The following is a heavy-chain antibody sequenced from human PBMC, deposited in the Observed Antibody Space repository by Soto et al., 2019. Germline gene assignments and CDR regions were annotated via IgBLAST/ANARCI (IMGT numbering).Heavy chain of an antibody. V-gene: IGHV1-46*02. CDR1: GYSFNSFY. CDR2: INPGGGRT. J-gene: IGHJ6*02. D-gene: IGHD1-26*01. Sequence: QVHLVQSGAEVKKPGASMKVSCKASGYSFNSFYVHWVRQAPRQGLEWLGLINPGGGRTTYAQKFQGRVTVTRDTSTSTVYMELSSLRSEDTAVYYCARDMHPTTPYYYYYGIDVWGQGTTVTVSS. CDR3: ARDMHPTTPYYYYYGIDV.